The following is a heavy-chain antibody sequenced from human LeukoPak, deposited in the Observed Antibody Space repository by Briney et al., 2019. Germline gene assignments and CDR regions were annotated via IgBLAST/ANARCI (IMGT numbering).Heavy chain of an antibody. J-gene: IGHJ3*02. V-gene: IGHV3-48*01. CDR3: ARTYDFGIGPPGDAFDN. D-gene: IGHD3-3*01. CDR2: TRGRSDTT. Sequence: GGSLRLSCAASGFTFTMFSMNWLRQAPGKGLEWIAYTRGRSDTTHYADSVQGRFTISRDNAEDSVYLQMNSLRVEDTAVYYCARTYDFGIGPPGDAFDNWGQGTLVTVFS. CDR1: GFTFTMFS.